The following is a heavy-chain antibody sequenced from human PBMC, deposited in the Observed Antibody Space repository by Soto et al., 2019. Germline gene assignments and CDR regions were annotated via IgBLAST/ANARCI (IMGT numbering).Heavy chain of an antibody. V-gene: IGHV4-4*07. J-gene: IGHJ4*02. Sequence: QLQESGPGLVKPSETLSLTCVVSGDSVTDYSWTWIRRPAGEGLEWLGIVYRSGATSYSPSLASRVTMSLDTSKNRFSLQLTSVTAADSAVYFCARVFYTDSGGYPRPIFDSWVSGTLVSVSS. D-gene: IGHD3-22*01. CDR3: ARVFYTDSGGYPRPIFDS. CDR1: GDSVTDYS. CDR2: VYRSGAT.